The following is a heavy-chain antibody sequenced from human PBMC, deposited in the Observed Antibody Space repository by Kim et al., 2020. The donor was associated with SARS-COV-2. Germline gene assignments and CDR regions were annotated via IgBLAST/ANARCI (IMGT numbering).Heavy chain of an antibody. V-gene: IGHV4-39*01. CDR3: ATLDIVDY. J-gene: IGHJ4*02. D-gene: IGHD5-12*01. CDR2: DSRYT. Sequence: DSRYTYYSPSLKSRVTISVDSSNNQFSLKLSSVTAADTAVYYCATLDIVDYWGQGTLVTVSS.